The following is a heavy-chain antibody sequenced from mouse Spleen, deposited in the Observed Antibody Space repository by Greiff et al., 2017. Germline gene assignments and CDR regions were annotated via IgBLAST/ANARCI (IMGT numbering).Heavy chain of an antibody. CDR3: ARSYYDGSYGY. CDR1: GFTFTDYY. Sequence: EVQVVESGGGLVQPGGSLSLSCAASGFTFTDYYMSWVRQPPGKALEWLGFIRNKANGYTTEYSASVKGRFTISRDNSQSILYLQMNALRAEDSATYYCARSYYDGSYGYWGPGTTLTVSS. CDR2: IRNKANGYTT. J-gene: IGHJ2*01. D-gene: IGHD1-1*01. V-gene: IGHV7-3*01.